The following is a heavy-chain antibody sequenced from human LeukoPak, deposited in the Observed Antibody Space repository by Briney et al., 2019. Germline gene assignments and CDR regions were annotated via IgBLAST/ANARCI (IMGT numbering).Heavy chain of an antibody. CDR1: GFTFNSYS. CDR3: ARDDCSGGSCYSVAFSWFDL. CDR2: INSSSSYI. D-gene: IGHD2-15*01. J-gene: IGHJ5*02. Sequence: KPGGSLTLSCAASGFTFNSYSMKWLRQAPGKGREGVSSINSSSSYIFYKDSVKGRFTISRDNAKNSLYLQMNSLRAEDTAVYYCARDDCSGGSCYSVAFSWFDLWGQGTLVTVSS. V-gene: IGHV3-21*01.